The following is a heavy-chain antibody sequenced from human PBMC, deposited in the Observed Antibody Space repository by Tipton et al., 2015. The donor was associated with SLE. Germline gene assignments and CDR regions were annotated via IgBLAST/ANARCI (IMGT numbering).Heavy chain of an antibody. CDR2: IGADNGNT. V-gene: IGHV1-18*01. CDR1: GYTLTNYG. CDR3: ARVRVDTAMGVFDF. J-gene: IGHJ4*02. D-gene: IGHD5-18*01. Sequence: QSGAEVKKPGASVKVSCKASGYTLTNYGFNWVRQAPGQGLEWMGWIGADNGNTNYALKFQGRVTMTRDKTTSTAYMELRSLRSDDTAIYYCARVRVDTAMGVFDFWGQGTLVTVSS.